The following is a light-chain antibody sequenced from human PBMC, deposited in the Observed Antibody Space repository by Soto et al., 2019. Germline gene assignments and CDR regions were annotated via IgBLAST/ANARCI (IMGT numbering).Light chain of an antibody. J-gene: IGLJ3*02. CDR2: RND. CDR1: SSNIGINY. CDR3: AAWDDSLSAPV. V-gene: IGLV1-47*01. Sequence: QSVLTQPPSASATPGQRVTISCSGSSSNIGINYVYWYQQLPGTAPKLLIYRNDQRPSGVPDRFSASKSGTSASLAISGLRSEDEADYYCAAWDDSLSAPVFGGGTKLTVL.